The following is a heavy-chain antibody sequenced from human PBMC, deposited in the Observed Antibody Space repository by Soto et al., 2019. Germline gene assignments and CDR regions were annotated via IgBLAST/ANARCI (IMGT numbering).Heavy chain of an antibody. J-gene: IGHJ3*01. Sequence: GGSLRLSCAASGVRIGNYIMTGVRQAPGKGLEWVSSLSVGGGTHYADSVKGRFMISGDYSKNSLRLQVNDLRAEDTAVYYCTKDLEVGFKAYDVWGQGTVVTVSS. D-gene: IGHD1-26*01. CDR3: TKDLEVGFKAYDV. CDR1: GVRIGNYI. CDR2: LSVGGGT. V-gene: IGHV3-23*01.